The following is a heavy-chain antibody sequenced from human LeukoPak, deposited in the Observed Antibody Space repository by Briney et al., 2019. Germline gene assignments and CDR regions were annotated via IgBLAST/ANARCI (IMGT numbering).Heavy chain of an antibody. Sequence: PGGSLRLSCAASGFTFDDYAMHWVRQAPGKGLEWVSGISWNSGSIGYADSVKGRFTISRDNAKNSLYLQMNSLRAEDTALYYCAKGELRYFDWFLMALDYWGQGTLVTVSS. CDR1: GFTFDDYA. D-gene: IGHD3-9*01. CDR2: ISWNSGSI. V-gene: IGHV3-9*01. J-gene: IGHJ4*02. CDR3: AKGELRYFDWFLMALDY.